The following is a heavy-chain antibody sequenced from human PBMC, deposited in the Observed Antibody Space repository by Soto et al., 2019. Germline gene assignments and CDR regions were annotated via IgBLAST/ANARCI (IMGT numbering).Heavy chain of an antibody. CDR3: ARVVSRSSSTTAFFRYYYYYMDV. Sequence: EVQLVESGGGLVQPGGSLRLSCAASGFTFSSYWMSWVRQAPGKGLEWVANIKQDGSEKYYVDSVKGRFTISRDNAKNSLYLQMNSLRAEDTAVYYCARVVSRSSSTTAFFRYYYYYMDVWGKGTTVTVSS. D-gene: IGHD6-6*01. CDR2: IKQDGSEK. CDR1: GFTFSSYW. J-gene: IGHJ6*03. V-gene: IGHV3-7*01.